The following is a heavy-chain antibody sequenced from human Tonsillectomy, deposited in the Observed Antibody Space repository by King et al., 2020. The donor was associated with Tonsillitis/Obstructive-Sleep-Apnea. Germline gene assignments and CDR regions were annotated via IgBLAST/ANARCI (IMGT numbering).Heavy chain of an antibody. J-gene: IGHJ4*02. V-gene: IGHV1-46*01. Sequence: VQLVESGAEVKKPGASVTVSCKASGYTFTSNYIHWGRQAPGQGLEWMGIINPSDGIATYAQKFQGRVTMTRDTSTSTVNMELSSLRSEDTAIYYCVRDDKDGRHLDYWGQGSLVTVSS. CDR1: GYTFTSNY. CDR3: VRDDKDGRHLDY. D-gene: IGHD2-15*01. CDR2: INPSDGIA.